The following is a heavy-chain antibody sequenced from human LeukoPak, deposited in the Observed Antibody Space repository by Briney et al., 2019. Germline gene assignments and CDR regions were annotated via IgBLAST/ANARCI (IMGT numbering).Heavy chain of an antibody. CDR3: AKDLKYSSINY. CDR2: ISGSGGST. Sequence: GGSLRPSCAASGFTFSSYAMSWVRQAPGKGLEWVSAISGSGGSTYYADSVKGRFTISRDNSKNTLYLQMNSLRAEDTAVYYCAKDLKYSSINYWGQGTLVTVSS. V-gene: IGHV3-23*01. J-gene: IGHJ4*02. D-gene: IGHD6-19*01. CDR1: GFTFSSYA.